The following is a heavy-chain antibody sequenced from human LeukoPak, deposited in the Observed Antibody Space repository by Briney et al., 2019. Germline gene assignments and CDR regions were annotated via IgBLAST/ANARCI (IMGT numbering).Heavy chain of an antibody. D-gene: IGHD6-13*01. Sequence: PGGSLRLSCAVSGFTFSTYSMNWVRQAPGKGLEWVAFIRYDGSNKYYADSVKGRFTISRDNSKNTLYLQMNSLRAEDTAVYYCAKAYSSSWYESFYYYYYYMDVWGKGTTVTVSS. V-gene: IGHV3-30*02. J-gene: IGHJ6*03. CDR1: GFTFSTYS. CDR3: AKAYSSSWYESFYYYYYYMDV. CDR2: IRYDGSNK.